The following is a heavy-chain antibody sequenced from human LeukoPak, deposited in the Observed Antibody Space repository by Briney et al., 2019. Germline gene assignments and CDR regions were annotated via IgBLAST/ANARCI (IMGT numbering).Heavy chain of an antibody. CDR2: ISAYNGNT. CDR1: GGTFSSYA. V-gene: IGHV1-18*01. CDR3: ARVAYSSGWYYFDY. Sequence: ASVKVSCKASGGTFSSYAISWVRQAPGQGLEWMGWISAYNGNTNYAQKLQGRVTMTTDTSTSTAYMELRSLRSDDTAVYYCARVAYSSGWYYFDYWGQGTLVTVSS. D-gene: IGHD6-19*01. J-gene: IGHJ4*02.